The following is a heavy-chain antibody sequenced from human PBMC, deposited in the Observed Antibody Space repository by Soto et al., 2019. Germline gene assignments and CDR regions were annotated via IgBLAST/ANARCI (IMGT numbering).Heavy chain of an antibody. V-gene: IGHV4-59*12. Sequence: SETLSLTCTVSGGSIGIYYWSWIRQPPGKGLEWIGYIYYSGSTNYNPSLKSRVTISVDTSRNQFSLKLSSVTAADTAVYYCARVPDRWGQGTLVTVSS. CDR1: GGSIGIYY. J-gene: IGHJ5*02. CDR3: ARVPDR. CDR2: IYYSGST. D-gene: IGHD2-2*01.